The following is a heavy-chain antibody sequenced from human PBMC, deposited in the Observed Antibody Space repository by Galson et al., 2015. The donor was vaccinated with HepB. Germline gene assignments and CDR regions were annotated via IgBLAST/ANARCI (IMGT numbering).Heavy chain of an antibody. Sequence: SLRLSCAASGFTFSSYGMHWVRQAPGKGLEWVAVIWYDGSNKYYADSVKGRFTISRDNSKNTLYLQMNSLRAEDTAVYYCASSRNYAAGSRIDPWGQGTLVTVSS. D-gene: IGHD3-10*01. V-gene: IGHV3-33*01. J-gene: IGHJ5*02. CDR1: GFTFSSYG. CDR2: IWYDGSNK. CDR3: ASSRNYAAGSRIDP.